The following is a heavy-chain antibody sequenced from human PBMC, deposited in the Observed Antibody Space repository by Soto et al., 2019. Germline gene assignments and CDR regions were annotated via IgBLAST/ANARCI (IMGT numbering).Heavy chain of an antibody. CDR3: ARGLEYYYGSVSYYNYWRYYYYGMDV. Sequence: SETLSLTCAVYGGSFSGYYWSWIRQPPGKGLEWIGEINHSGSTNYNPSLKSRVTISVDTSKNQFSLKLSSVTAADTAVYYCARGLEYYYGSVSYYNYWRYYYYGMDVWGQGTTVTVSS. CDR2: INHSGST. J-gene: IGHJ6*02. CDR1: GGSFSGYY. V-gene: IGHV4-34*01. D-gene: IGHD3-10*01.